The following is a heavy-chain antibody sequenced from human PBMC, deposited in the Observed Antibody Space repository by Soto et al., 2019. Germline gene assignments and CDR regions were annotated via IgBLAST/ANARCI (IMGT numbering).Heavy chain of an antibody. J-gene: IGHJ6*03. CDR3: ARRARPELYYMYG. D-gene: IGHD6-6*01. CDR2: IWYDGSNT. CDR1: GFTFSSYG. V-gene: IGHV3-33*01. Sequence: GESLRLSCAASGFTFSSYGMHWGLQAPGKGLEWVSVIWYDGSNTYYANSVKGRFTISRDNSKNTVYLQMGSLRPEDMAVYYWARRARPELYYMYGCGKGNKVTVYS.